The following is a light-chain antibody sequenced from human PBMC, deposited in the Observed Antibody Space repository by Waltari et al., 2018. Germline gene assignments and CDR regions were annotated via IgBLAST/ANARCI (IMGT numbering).Light chain of an antibody. CDR3: QQSDGIPFT. Sequence: DIKMTQSPSSLSASVGDTVTITCRASQSVSRYLNWYQQRPGEAPNLLIFTASNLQGGVPSRFSGSGSGTDFTLTIDSLQPEDFATYYCQQSDGIPFTFGQGTKLEVK. CDR1: QSVSRY. CDR2: TAS. J-gene: IGKJ2*01. V-gene: IGKV1-39*01.